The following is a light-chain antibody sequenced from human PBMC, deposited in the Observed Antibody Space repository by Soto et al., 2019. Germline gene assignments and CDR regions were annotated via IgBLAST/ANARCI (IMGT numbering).Light chain of an antibody. Sequence: DIQMTQSPSTLSASVGVRVTITCRASQSISSRLAWYQQKPGKVPKLLRYKASRLESGVPSRLSGSGSGTEVALTISSLQPDDFATYYCQEYDSYSWTFGQGTKVEI. CDR2: KAS. CDR1: QSISSR. J-gene: IGKJ1*01. V-gene: IGKV1-5*03. CDR3: QEYDSYSWT.